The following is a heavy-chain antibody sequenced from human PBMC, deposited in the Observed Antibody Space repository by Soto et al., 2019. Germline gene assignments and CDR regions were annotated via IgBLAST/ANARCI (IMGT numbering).Heavy chain of an antibody. CDR1: GGSISSGDYY. Sequence: KTSETLSLTCTVSGGSISSGDYYWSWIRQPPGKGLEWIGYIYYSGSTYYNPSLKSRVTISVDTSKNQFSLKLSSVTAADTAVYYCARDRGYSSSWDYYYYGMDVWGQGTTVTVSS. V-gene: IGHV4-30-4*01. D-gene: IGHD6-6*01. J-gene: IGHJ6*02. CDR3: ARDRGYSSSWDYYYYGMDV. CDR2: IYYSGST.